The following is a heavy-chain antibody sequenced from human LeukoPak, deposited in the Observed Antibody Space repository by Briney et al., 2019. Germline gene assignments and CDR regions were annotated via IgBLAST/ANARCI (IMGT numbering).Heavy chain of an antibody. CDR3: ARDEGDYSSGWYFDY. J-gene: IGHJ4*02. CDR2: ISSSSSYI. Sequence: PGGSLRLSCAASGFTFTSYSMNWVRQAPGKGLEWVSSISSSSSYIYYADSVKGRFTISRDNGKHSLYLQMNSLRAEDTAVYYCARDEGDYSSGWYFDYWGQGTLVTVSS. D-gene: IGHD6-19*01. CDR1: GFTFTSYS. V-gene: IGHV3-21*01.